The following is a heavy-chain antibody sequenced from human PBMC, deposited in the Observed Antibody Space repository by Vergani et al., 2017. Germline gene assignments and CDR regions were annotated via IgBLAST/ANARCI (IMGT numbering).Heavy chain of an antibody. Sequence: QIQLQESGPGLVKPSETLSLTCSVSGYSISRGFYWAWIRQTPEKGLEWIGGMFHTGEASNSPSLQRRVAFSMDTYKNQFSLPLTSVTAANTAVYFCGVIMVRSPGTDNWFDSWGRGTLVTVSS. CDR3: GVIMVRSPGTDNWFDS. J-gene: IGHJ5*01. D-gene: IGHD3-10*01. CDR2: MFHTGEA. V-gene: IGHV4-38-2*02. CDR1: GYSISRGFY.